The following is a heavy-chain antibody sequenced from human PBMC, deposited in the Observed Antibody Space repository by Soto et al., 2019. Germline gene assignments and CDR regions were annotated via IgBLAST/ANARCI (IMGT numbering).Heavy chain of an antibody. CDR3: ARAPLYYYDSSGYTYFDL. Sequence: QVQLVESGGGLVKPGGSLRLSCAASGFTFSDYYMSWIRQAPGKGLEWVSYISSSGSTIYYADSVKGRFTISRDNAKNSLYLQMNSLRAEDSAVYYCARAPLYYYDSSGYTYFDLWGRGTLVTVSS. V-gene: IGHV3-11*01. CDR1: GFTFSDYY. D-gene: IGHD3-22*01. CDR2: ISSSGSTI. J-gene: IGHJ2*01.